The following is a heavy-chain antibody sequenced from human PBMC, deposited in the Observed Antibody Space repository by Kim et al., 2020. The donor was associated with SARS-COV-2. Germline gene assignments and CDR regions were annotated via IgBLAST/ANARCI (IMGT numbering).Heavy chain of an antibody. V-gene: IGHV4-39*01. CDR1: GGSISSSSYY. D-gene: IGHD6-13*01. CDR3: ARQGGSSWYIFDY. Sequence: SETLSLTCTVSGGSISSSSYYWGWIRQPPGKGLEWIGSIYYSGSTYYNPSLKSRVTISVDTSKNQFSLKLSSVTAADTAVYYCARQGGSSWYIFDYWGQG. CDR2: IYYSGST. J-gene: IGHJ4*02.